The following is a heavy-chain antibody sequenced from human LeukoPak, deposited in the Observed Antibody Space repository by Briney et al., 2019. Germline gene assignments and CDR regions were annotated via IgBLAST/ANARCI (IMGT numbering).Heavy chain of an antibody. CDR2: ISPYNGNT. CDR1: GYTFTSYG. J-gene: IGHJ3*02. Sequence: ASVKVSCKASGYTFTSYGISWVRQATGQGLEWMGWISPYNGNTYYAQKVQGRVTMTTDTSTRTAYMELRSLRSDDTAVFYCARDWDYGSGSDVFDIWGQGTVVTVSS. CDR3: ARDWDYGSGSDVFDI. D-gene: IGHD3-10*01. V-gene: IGHV1-18*01.